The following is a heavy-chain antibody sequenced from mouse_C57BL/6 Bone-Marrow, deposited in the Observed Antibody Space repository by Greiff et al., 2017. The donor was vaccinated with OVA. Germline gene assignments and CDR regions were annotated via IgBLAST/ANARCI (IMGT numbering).Heavy chain of an antibody. CDR2: INPNNGGT. D-gene: IGHD1-1*01. CDR1: GSTFPDYN. V-gene: IGHV1-22*01. J-gene: IGHJ2*01. Sequence: EVQLQQSGPELVKPGASVKMSCKASGSTFPDYNMHWVKQSHGKSLEWIGYINPNNGGTSYNQKFKGKATLTVNKSSSTAYMELRSLTSEDSAVYYCAREDYYGTPDYWGQGTTLTVSS. CDR3: AREDYYGTPDY.